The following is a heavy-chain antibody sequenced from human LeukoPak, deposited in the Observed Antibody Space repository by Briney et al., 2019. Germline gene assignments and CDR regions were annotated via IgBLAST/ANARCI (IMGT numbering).Heavy chain of an antibody. J-gene: IGHJ5*02. V-gene: IGHV4-59*11. Sequence: SETLSLTCTVSGGSISSHYWSWIRQPPGKGLEWIGYIYYSGSTNYNPSLKSRVTISVDTSKNQFSLKLSSVTAADTAVYYCARGETTVTTRWFDPWAREPWSPSPQ. CDR2: IYYSGST. CDR3: ARGETTVTTRWFDP. CDR1: GGSISSHY. D-gene: IGHD4-11*01.